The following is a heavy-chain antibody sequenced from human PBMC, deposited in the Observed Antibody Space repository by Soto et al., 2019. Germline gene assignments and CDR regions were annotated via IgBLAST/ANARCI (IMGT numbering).Heavy chain of an antibody. CDR1: GYTLTELS. V-gene: IGHV1-24*01. Sequence: ASVKVSCKVSGYTLTELSMHWVRQAPGKGLEWMGGFDPEDGETIYAQKFQGRVTMTEDTSTDTAYMELSSLRSEDTAVYYCATGDRNLQIPESRWYYYYGMDVWGQGTTVTVSS. CDR3: ATGDRNLQIPESRWYYYYGMDV. CDR2: FDPEDGET. D-gene: IGHD4-4*01. J-gene: IGHJ6*02.